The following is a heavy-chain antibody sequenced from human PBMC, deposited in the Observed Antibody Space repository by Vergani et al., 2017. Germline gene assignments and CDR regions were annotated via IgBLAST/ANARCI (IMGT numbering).Heavy chain of an antibody. D-gene: IGHD5-18*01. Sequence: EVQLVQSGAEVKKPGESLKISCKGSGYSFMSYWIGWVRQRPGKGLEWMGMIYPCDSDTRYSPSFQGQVTISADKSFSTAYLQWSSLKASDTAMYYCARLKRMGYSYGSLDYWGQGTLVTVSS. CDR3: ARLKRMGYSYGSLDY. V-gene: IGHV5-51*03. CDR2: IYPCDSDT. CDR1: GYSFMSYW. J-gene: IGHJ4*02.